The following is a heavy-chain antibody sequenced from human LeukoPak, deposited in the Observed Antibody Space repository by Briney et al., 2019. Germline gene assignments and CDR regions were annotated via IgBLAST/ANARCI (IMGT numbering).Heavy chain of an antibody. V-gene: IGHV1-8*03. D-gene: IGHD4-17*01. CDR1: GYTFTSYD. CDR3: ARDLLYGDYGEVAFDI. J-gene: IGHJ3*02. CDR2: MNPNSGNT. Sequence: GASVKVSCKASGYTFTSYDINWVRQATGQGLEWMGWMNPNSGNTGYAQKFQGRVTITRNTSISTAYMERSSLRSEDTAVYYCARDLLYGDYGEVAFDIWGQGTMVTVSS.